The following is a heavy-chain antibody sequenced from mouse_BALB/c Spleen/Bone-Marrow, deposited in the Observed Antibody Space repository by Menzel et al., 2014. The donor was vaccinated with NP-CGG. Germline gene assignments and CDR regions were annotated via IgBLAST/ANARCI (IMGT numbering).Heavy chain of an antibody. Sequence: VQLQQSGPGLVQPSQSLSITCTVSGFSLTSYDVHWVRQSPGKGLEWLGGIWSGGGTDYDAAFISRLNITKDNSKSQVFFKMNSLQAGDTAIYFCARKDYRYDYFDYWGQGTTLTVSS. J-gene: IGHJ2*01. CDR3: ARKDYRYDYFDY. V-gene: IGHV2-4-1*01. CDR2: IWSGGGT. D-gene: IGHD2-14*01. CDR1: GFSLTSYD.